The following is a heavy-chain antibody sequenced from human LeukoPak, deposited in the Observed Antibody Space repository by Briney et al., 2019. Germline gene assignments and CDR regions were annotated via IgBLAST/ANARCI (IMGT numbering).Heavy chain of an antibody. CDR2: LSGSGAST. CDR3: AKQKGYCSGGSCYYSDY. J-gene: IGHJ4*02. Sequence: GGSLRLSCAASGFTFSSYAMSWVRQAPGKGLEWVSTLSGSGASTSYADSVKGRFTISRDNPKNTLYLQMNSLRAEDTARYYCAKQKGYCSGGSCYYSDYWGQGTLVTVSS. D-gene: IGHD2-15*01. V-gene: IGHV3-23*01. CDR1: GFTFSSYA.